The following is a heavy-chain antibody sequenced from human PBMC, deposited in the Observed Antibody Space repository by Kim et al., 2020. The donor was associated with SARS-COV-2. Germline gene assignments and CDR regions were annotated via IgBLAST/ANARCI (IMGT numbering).Heavy chain of an antibody. CDR2: INTNTGNP. J-gene: IGHJ5*02. CDR1: GYTFTSYA. Sequence: ASVKVSCKASGYTFTSYAMNWVRQAPGQGLEWMGWINTNTGNPTYAQGFTGRFVFSLDTSVSTAYLQISSLKAEDTAVYYCARENLVVVPAAMPYTPFCNWFDPWGQGTLVTVSS. D-gene: IGHD2-2*01. CDR3: ARENLVVVPAAMPYTPFCNWFDP. V-gene: IGHV7-4-1*02.